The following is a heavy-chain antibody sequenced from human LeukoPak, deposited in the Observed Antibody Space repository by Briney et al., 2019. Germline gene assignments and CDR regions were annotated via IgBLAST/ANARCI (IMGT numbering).Heavy chain of an antibody. CDR2: ISVYNGNA. Sequence: AAVKVSCKASGYRFSIYSISWVRQAPGQGLEWMGWISVYNGNAIYAQKLHDRLTMTTDTSTSTASMELRSLRSDDPAVYYCWRVLTTVTMYGLDLWGQGTMVTVSS. J-gene: IGHJ3*01. CDR3: WRVLTTVTMYGLDL. CDR1: GYRFSIYS. V-gene: IGHV1-18*01. D-gene: IGHD4-11*01.